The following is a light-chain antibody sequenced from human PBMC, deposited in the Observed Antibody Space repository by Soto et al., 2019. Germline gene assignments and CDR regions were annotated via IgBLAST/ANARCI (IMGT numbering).Light chain of an antibody. CDR2: LGS. J-gene: IGKJ5*01. CDR1: QSLLHNNGYNY. Sequence: IVMTQHTHTLHVTTGEPASISFRSNQSLLHNNGYNYLDWYMQKPGQSPQLLIYLGSNRASGVPDRFSGSGSGTDFTLKISRVEAADIGVYYCGQALQSLTFGQGTRLAIK. CDR3: GQALQSLT. V-gene: IGKV2-28*01.